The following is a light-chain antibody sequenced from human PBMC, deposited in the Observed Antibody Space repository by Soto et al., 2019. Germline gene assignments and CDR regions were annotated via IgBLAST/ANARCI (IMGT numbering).Light chain of an antibody. V-gene: IGKV3-11*01. CDR2: DAS. CDR3: QQRSNWPPYMYT. Sequence: EIVLTQSPATLSLSPGERATLSCRAMQSVSSYLAWYQQKPGQAPRLLIYDASNRATGIPARFSGSGSGTDFTLTISSLEPEDFAVYYCQQRSNWPPYMYTFGQGTKLELK. CDR1: QSVSSY. J-gene: IGKJ2*01.